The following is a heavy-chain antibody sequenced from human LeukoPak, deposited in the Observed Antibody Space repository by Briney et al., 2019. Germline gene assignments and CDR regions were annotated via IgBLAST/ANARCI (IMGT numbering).Heavy chain of an antibody. V-gene: IGHV5-51*01. D-gene: IGHD4-17*01. J-gene: IGHJ4*02. Sequence: GESLQISCKGSGYSFTSYWIGWVRQMPGKGLEWMGIIYPGDSDTRYSPSFQGQVTISADKSINTAYLQWSSLKASDTAMYYCARRAPLSGESFDYWGQGTLVTVSS. CDR2: IYPGDSDT. CDR3: ARRAPLSGESFDY. CDR1: GYSFTSYW.